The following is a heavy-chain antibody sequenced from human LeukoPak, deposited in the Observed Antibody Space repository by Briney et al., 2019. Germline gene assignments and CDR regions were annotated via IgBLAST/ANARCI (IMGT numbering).Heavy chain of an antibody. Sequence: GESLKISCNGSGYRFTSYWIGWVRQMPGKGLEWMGIIYPGDSDTRYSPSFQGQVTISADKSISTAYLQWSSLKASDTAIYYCARTGIKAARPNYMDVWGKGTTVTVSS. CDR3: ARTGIKAARPNYMDV. D-gene: IGHD6-6*01. J-gene: IGHJ6*03. V-gene: IGHV5-51*01. CDR1: GYRFTSYW. CDR2: IYPGDSDT.